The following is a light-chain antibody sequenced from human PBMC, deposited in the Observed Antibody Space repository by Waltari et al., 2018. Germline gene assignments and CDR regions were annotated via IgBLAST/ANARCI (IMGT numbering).Light chain of an antibody. J-gene: IGLJ2*01. CDR2: QDS. CDR1: NLGDQY. V-gene: IGLV3-1*01. Sequence: SYELTQSASVSVSPGQTASITCSGDNLGDQYASWYQQKPGQSPVLVMYQDSKRPSGIPERFSGSNSGNTATLTISGTQSMDEADYYCQAWDSSTGIFGGGTKLTVL. CDR3: QAWDSSTGI.